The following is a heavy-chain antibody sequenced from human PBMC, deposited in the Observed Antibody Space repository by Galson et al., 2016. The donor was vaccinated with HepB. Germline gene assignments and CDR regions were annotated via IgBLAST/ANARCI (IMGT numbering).Heavy chain of an antibody. J-gene: IGHJ6*02. CDR3: AGHSFDAGVRCSRMENGDYETYDHCLDG. D-gene: IGHD4-17*01. Sequence: QSGAEVKKPGESLRISCRGSGYTFTSYWISWVRQMPGKGLEWMGRIDPSDSYTNYSPSFQGHVTISADKSISTAYLQWSSLKASDTAIYYCAGHSFDAGVRCSRMENGDYETYDHCLDGWGQGTTVTGSS. V-gene: IGHV5-10-1*01. CDR2: IDPSDSYT. CDR1: GYTFTSYW.